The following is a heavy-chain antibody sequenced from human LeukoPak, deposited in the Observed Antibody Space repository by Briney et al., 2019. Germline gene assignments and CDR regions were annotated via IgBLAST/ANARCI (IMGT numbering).Heavy chain of an antibody. V-gene: IGHV3-23*01. D-gene: IGHD1-7*01. CDR1: GFTFSCYA. J-gene: IGHJ4*02. CDR2: ISGSGGST. CDR3: AKAGGYNWNYYFDY. Sequence: GGSLRLSCAASGFTFSCYAMSWVRQAPGKGLEWVSAISGSGGSTYYADSVKGRFTISRDNSKNTLYLQMNSLRAEDTAVYYCAKAGGYNWNYYFDYWGQGTLVTVSS.